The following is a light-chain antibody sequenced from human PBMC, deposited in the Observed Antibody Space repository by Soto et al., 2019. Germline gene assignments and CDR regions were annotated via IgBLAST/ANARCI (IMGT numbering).Light chain of an antibody. J-gene: IGLJ1*01. CDR1: GSDVGGYNY. CDR3: SSFTADNTQV. V-gene: IGLV2-14*03. Sequence: QSALTQPASVSGSPGQPLTISCAGSGSDVGGYNYVSWYQQHPGKAPKLIIYDVSSRPSAVSIRFSGSKSVNTASLTISGLQAEDEADYYCSSFTADNTQVFGTGTKLTVL. CDR2: DVS.